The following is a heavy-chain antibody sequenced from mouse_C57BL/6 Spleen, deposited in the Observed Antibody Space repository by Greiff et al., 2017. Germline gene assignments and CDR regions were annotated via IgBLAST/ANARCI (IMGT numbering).Heavy chain of an antibody. J-gene: IGHJ2*01. D-gene: IGHD1-1*02. V-gene: IGHV1-80*01. Sequence: QVHVKQSGAELVKPGASVKISCKASGYAFSSYWMNWVKQRPGKGLEWIGQIYPGDGDTNYNGKFKGKATLTADKSSSTAYMQLSSLTSEDSAVYFCARGGLGGYFDYWGQGTTLTVSS. CDR3: ARGGLGGYFDY. CDR2: IYPGDGDT. CDR1: GYAFSSYW.